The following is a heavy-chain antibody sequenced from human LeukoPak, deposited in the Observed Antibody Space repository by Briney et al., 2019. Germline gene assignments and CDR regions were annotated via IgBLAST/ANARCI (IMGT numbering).Heavy chain of an antibody. V-gene: IGHV3-66*04. D-gene: IGHD3-22*01. CDR3: ARLGTYYYDSSGYSGDY. Sequence: GGSLRLSCAASGFTVSSNYMSWVRQAPGKGLGWVSVIYSGGSTYYADSVKGRFTISRDNSKNTLYLQMNSLRAEDTAVYYCARLGTYYYDSSGYSGDYWGQGTLVTVSS. CDR2: IYSGGST. J-gene: IGHJ4*02. CDR1: GFTVSSNY.